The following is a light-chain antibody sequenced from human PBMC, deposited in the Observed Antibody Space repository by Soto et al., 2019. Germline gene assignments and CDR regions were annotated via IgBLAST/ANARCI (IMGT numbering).Light chain of an antibody. CDR3: QQYNNWPLT. J-gene: IGKJ5*01. Sequence: EMVLTQSPGTPSSSPGESTTLSCRASQSVSTNVAWYQQSPGQAPRLLIYGASTRATGVPARFSGGGSGTEFTLTITSLQSEDFAVYWCQQYNNWPLTFGPGTRLEN. CDR1: QSVSTN. V-gene: IGKV3D-15*01. CDR2: GAS.